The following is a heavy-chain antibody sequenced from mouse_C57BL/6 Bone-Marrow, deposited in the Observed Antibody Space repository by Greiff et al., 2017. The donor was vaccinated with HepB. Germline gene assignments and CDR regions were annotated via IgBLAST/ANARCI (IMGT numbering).Heavy chain of an antibody. CDR2: IYPGGGNT. V-gene: IGHV1-76*01. J-gene: IGHJ2*01. CDR1: GYTFTDYY. Sequence: VKLQESGAELVRPGASVKLSCKASGYTFTDYYINWVKQRPGQGLEWIARIYPGGGNTYYNEKFKGKATLTAEKSSSTAYMQLSSLTSEDSAVYFCARGGGRLWDYWGQGTTLTVSS. CDR3: ARGGGRLWDY. D-gene: IGHD1-2*01.